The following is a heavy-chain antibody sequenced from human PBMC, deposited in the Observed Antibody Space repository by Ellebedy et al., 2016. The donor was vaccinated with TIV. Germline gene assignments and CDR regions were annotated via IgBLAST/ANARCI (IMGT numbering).Heavy chain of an antibody. Sequence: SETLSLXXTVSGGSISSYYWSWIRQPPGKGLEWIGYIYYSGSTNYNPSLKSRVTISVDTSKNQFSLKLSSVTAADTAVYYCARDEGYCSGGSCYADYYGMDVWGQGTTVTVSS. CDR3: ARDEGYCSGGSCYADYYGMDV. CDR2: IYYSGST. J-gene: IGHJ6*02. V-gene: IGHV4-59*01. D-gene: IGHD2-15*01. CDR1: GGSISSYY.